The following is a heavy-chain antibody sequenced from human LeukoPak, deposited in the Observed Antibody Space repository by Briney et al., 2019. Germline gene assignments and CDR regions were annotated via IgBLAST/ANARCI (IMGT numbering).Heavy chain of an antibody. V-gene: IGHV3-7*01. CDR2: IKQDATEI. CDR3: ARLNWDDGEVSGFDQ. Sequence: GGSLRLSCAASGLSFRNSWMSWVSPAPGKGLEWVVNIKQDATEIYYADSVKGRLTISRDNARKSLFLQMNILRVEDTALYYCARLNWDDGEVSGFDQWGQGILVTVSS. CDR1: GLSFRNSW. D-gene: IGHD1-26*01. J-gene: IGHJ5*02.